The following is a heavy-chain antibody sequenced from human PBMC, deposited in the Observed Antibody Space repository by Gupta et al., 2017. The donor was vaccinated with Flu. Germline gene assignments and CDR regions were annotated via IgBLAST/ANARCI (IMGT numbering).Heavy chain of an antibody. CDR1: GDSISRAPYW. CDR3: ARLPPGY. V-gene: IGHV4-61*02. Sequence: QVPLQESGPGLVTPSHTLSLTCYVSGDSISRAPYWRDWIRQPAGKGREGIGRIHTTGSTLYSPSLRGRVSRSMDTSKNKFSLKLASGTAADTAVYFCARLPPGYWGQGALSTVSS. CDR2: IHTTGST. J-gene: IGHJ4*02.